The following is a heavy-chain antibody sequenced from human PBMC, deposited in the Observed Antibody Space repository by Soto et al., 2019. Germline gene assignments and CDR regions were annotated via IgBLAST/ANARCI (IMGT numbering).Heavy chain of an antibody. CDR3: ARWEYTGYYGMDV. V-gene: IGHV3-23*01. Sequence: VQLLESGGGLVQPGGSLRLSCAGSGFTFRSYAMSWVRQAPGKGLEWVSGISGGGGSTYYADSVKGRFTISRDNSKNTLYLQMNSLRAEDTAVYYCARWEYTGYYGMDVWGQGTTVTVSS. CDR2: ISGGGGST. CDR1: GFTFRSYA. D-gene: IGHD6-6*01. J-gene: IGHJ6*02.